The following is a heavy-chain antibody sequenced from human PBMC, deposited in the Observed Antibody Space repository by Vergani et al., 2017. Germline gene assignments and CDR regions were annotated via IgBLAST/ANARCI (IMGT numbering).Heavy chain of an antibody. CDR1: GFTFSSFE. CDR2: ISSSGSTI. V-gene: IGHV3-48*03. J-gene: IGHJ4*02. D-gene: IGHD4-17*01. CDR3: AREMTTGPYFDS. Sequence: EVQLVESGGGLVKPGGSLRLSCAASGFTFSSFEMNWVRQAPGKGLEWVSYISSSGSTIYYADSVTGRFTISRDNAKNSLYLQMNSLRAEDTAVYYCAREMTTGPYFDSWGQGTLVTVSS.